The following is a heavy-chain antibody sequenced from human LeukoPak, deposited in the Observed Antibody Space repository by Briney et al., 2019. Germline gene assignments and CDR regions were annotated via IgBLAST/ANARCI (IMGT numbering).Heavy chain of an antibody. CDR2: ISSSGSTI. J-gene: IGHJ4*02. Sequence: GGSPRLSCTASGFTFSGYEMNWVRQAPGKGLEWVSYISSSGSTIYYADSVKGRFTISRDNAKNSLYLQMNSLRAEDTAVYYCARVPKLATIIDYWGQGTLVTVSS. D-gene: IGHD5-24*01. CDR1: GFTFSGYE. CDR3: ARVPKLATIIDY. V-gene: IGHV3-48*03.